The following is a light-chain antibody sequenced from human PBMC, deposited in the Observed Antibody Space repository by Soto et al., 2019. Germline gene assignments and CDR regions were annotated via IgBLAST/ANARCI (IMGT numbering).Light chain of an antibody. J-gene: IGKJ4*01. CDR2: GAS. V-gene: IGKV3-15*01. Sequence: IVMTQSPASRSVSAGERDALSWRASQSVSSSLAWYRQQPGQPPRLLISGASTRATGIPARFSGSGSGTEGTLTISSLQSEDGSVYYCQQYNNWTLTFGGGTKVDNK. CDR3: QQYNNWTLT. CDR1: QSVSSS.